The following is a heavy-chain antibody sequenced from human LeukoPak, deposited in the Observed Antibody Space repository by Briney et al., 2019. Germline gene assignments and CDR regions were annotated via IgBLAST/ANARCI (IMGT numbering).Heavy chain of an antibody. D-gene: IGHD5-18*01. CDR1: GYSIGSGYD. CDR3: ARTTEGGYTYGYFYYYYMDV. CDR2: IYYSGST. V-gene: IGHV4-61*01. J-gene: IGHJ6*03. Sequence: PSETLSLTCSVSGYSIGSGYDWAWIRQPPGQGLEWIGYIYYSGSTNYNPSLKSRVTISVDTSKNQFSLKLTSVTAADTAVYYCARTTEGGYTYGYFYYYYMDVWGKGTTVTISS.